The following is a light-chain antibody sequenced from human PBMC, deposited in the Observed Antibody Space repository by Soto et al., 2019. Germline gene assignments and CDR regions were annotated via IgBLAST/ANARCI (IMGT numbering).Light chain of an antibody. CDR3: QQYNSYS. CDR1: QSISSW. V-gene: IGKV1-5*01. CDR2: DAS. J-gene: IGKJ4*01. Sequence: DIQTTQSPSTLSASVGDRVTITCRASQSISSWLAWYQQKPGKAPKLLIYDASSLESGVPSRFSGSGSGTEFTLTISSLQPDDFATYYCQQYNSYSFGGGTKLEIK.